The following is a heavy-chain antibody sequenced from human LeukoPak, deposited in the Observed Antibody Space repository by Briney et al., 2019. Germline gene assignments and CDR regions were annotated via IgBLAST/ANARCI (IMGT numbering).Heavy chain of an antibody. CDR1: GGSFSGYY. CDR2: INHRGST. D-gene: IGHD3-10*01. V-gene: IGHV4-34*01. Sequence: SETLSLTCAIYGGSFSGYYWSWIRQPPEKGLEWIGEINHRGSTNYNPSLKSRVTISVDTSKNQFSLKLSSVTAADTAVYYCARLGVAQYYYGSGSWGLDYWGQGTLVTVSS. CDR3: ARLGVAQYYYGSGSWGLDY. J-gene: IGHJ4*02.